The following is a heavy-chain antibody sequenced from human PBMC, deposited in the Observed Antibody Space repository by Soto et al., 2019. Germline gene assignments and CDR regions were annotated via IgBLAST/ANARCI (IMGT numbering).Heavy chain of an antibody. V-gene: IGHV3-7*01. CDR2: MDQDGSET. CDR3: VCGGNIFIY. J-gene: IGHJ4*02. D-gene: IGHD3-16*01. CDR1: GFTFSTYW. Sequence: EVQLVESGGGLVQPGGSLRLSCAASGFTFSTYWMTWVRQPPGKGLEWVANMDQDGSETYYVDSVSGRFTVSRDNAKNSLYLQINSLRVEDTAVYYCVCGGNIFIYWGQGTLVTVSP.